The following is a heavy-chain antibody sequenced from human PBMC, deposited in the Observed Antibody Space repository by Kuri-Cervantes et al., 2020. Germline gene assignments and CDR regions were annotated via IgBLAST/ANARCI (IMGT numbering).Heavy chain of an antibody. V-gene: IGHV1-69*05. CDR2: IIPIFGTA. J-gene: IGHJ6*03. CDR3: ARGFRVPAMGLYYYMDV. Sequence: SVKVSCKASGGTFSSYAISWVRQAPGQGLEWMGGIIPIFGTANYAQKFQGRVTITTDESTSTAYMELSSLRSEDTAMYYCARGFRVPAMGLYYYMDVWGKGTTVTVSS. CDR1: GGTFSSYA. D-gene: IGHD5-18*01.